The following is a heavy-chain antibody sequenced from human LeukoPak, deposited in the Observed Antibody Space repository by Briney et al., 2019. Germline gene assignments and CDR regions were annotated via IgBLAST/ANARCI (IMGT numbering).Heavy chain of an antibody. CDR1: GGSISSSPYY. CDR2: IYYSGST. CDR3: ARPVPSRLGWFDP. Sequence: SETLSLTCTVSGGSISSSPYYWGWIRQPPGKGLEWIGTIYYSGSTYYNPSLKSRVTISVDTPKNQFSLKLTSVTAADTAVYYCARPVPSRLGWFDPWGQGTLVTVSS. V-gene: IGHV4-39*01. D-gene: IGHD1-1*01. J-gene: IGHJ5*02.